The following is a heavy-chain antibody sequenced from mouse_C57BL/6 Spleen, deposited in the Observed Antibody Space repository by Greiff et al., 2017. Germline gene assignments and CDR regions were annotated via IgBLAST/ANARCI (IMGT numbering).Heavy chain of an antibody. J-gene: IGHJ1*03. CDR3: AREDSNWYFDV. CDR2: INYDGSST. CDR1: GFTFSDYY. Sequence: EVNVVESEGGLVQPGSSMKLSCTASGFTFSDYYMAWVRQVPEKGLEWVANINYDGSSTYYLDSLKSRFIISRDNAKNILYLQMSSLKSEDTATYYCAREDSNWYFDVWGTGTTVTVSS. V-gene: IGHV5-16*01. D-gene: IGHD2-5*01.